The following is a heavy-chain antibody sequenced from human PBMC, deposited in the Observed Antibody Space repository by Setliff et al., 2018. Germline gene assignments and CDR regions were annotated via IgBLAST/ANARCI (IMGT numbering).Heavy chain of an antibody. D-gene: IGHD1-1*01. CDR2: IWNDGSSK. J-gene: IGHJ6*02. CDR1: GFTFSNYG. Sequence: GGSLRLSCVASGFTFSNYGMHWVRQAPGKGLEWVALIWNDGSSKYYADSVEGRFTIFRDNGRNSVYLQMNRLRADDTGVYYCARDELEQRDQYYYGMDVWGQGTTVTVSS. V-gene: IGHV3-33*01. CDR3: ARDELEQRDQYYYGMDV.